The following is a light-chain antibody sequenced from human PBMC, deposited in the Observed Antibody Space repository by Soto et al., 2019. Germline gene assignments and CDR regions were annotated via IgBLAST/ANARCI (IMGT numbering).Light chain of an antibody. CDR3: QQYDTYPWT. V-gene: IGKV1-27*01. J-gene: IGKJ1*01. CDR2: AAS. Sequence: DIQMTQSPSSLSASVGDRVIITCRASQSISNYLNWYQQKPGKAPKLLIYAASTLQSGVPSRFSGSGSGTDFTLTISSLQPDDFATYYCQQYDTYPWTFGQGTKVDIK. CDR1: QSISNY.